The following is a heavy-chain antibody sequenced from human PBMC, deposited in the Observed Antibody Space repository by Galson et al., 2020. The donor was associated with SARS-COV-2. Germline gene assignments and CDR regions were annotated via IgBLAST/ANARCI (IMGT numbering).Heavy chain of an antibody. CDR2: ISFDRGNK. CDR3: AKVAGGLAVAGDFDY. Sequence: GGSLRLSCAASGFTFSTYGMHWVRQAPGKGLEWVAVISFDRGNKYYADSVKGRFTISRDNSKNTVYLQMNSLRAEDTAAYYCAKVAGGLAVAGDFDYWGQGTLVTVSS. J-gene: IGHJ4*02. D-gene: IGHD6-19*01. CDR1: GFTFSTYG. V-gene: IGHV3-30*18.